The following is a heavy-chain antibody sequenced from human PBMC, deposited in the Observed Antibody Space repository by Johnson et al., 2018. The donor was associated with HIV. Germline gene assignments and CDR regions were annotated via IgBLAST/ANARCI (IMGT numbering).Heavy chain of an antibody. V-gene: IGHV3-30-3*01. Sequence: QMLLVESGGGVVQTGRSLRLSCAASGFTFSSYAMHWVRQAPGKGLEWVAVISYDGSNKYYADSVKGRFTISRDNSKNTLYLQMNSLRAEDTAVYYCARDAVTPIWGQGTMVTVSS. J-gene: IGHJ3*02. CDR2: ISYDGSNK. CDR1: GFTFSSYA. CDR3: ARDAVTPI. D-gene: IGHD4-17*01.